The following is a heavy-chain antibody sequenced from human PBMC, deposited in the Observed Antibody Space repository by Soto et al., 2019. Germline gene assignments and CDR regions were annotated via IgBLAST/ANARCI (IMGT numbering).Heavy chain of an antibody. D-gene: IGHD5-12*01. CDR2: IFYTGST. CDR1: GGTVNSGHYF. J-gene: IGHJ4*02. CDR3: ARVKATLYRDYYFDY. Sequence: QVQLQEPGPGLVKSSQTLSLTCSVSGGTVNSGHYFWSWIRKPPGQGLEWIGSIFYTGSTYYSPDLKSRATIPMDTSKNLFSLRLRSLTAADTAVYLCARVKATLYRDYYFDYWAREPWSPSPQ. V-gene: IGHV4-30-4*01.